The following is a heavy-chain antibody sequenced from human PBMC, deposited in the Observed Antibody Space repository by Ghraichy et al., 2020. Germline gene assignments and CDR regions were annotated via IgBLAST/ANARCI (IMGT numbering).Heavy chain of an antibody. Sequence: SETLSLTCTVSGGSISSYYWSWIRQPPGKGLEWIGYIYYSGSTNYNPSLKSRVTISVDTSKNQFSLKLSSVTAADTAVYYCARASVDSSGYTNYFDYWGQGTLVTVS. D-gene: IGHD3-22*01. CDR3: ARASVDSSGYTNYFDY. CDR1: GGSISSYY. V-gene: IGHV4-59*01. J-gene: IGHJ4*02. CDR2: IYYSGST.